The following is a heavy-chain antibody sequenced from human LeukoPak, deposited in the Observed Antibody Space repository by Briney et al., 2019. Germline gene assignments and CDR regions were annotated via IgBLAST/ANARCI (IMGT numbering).Heavy chain of an antibody. V-gene: IGHV3-30-3*01. CDR1: GFTFSSYS. D-gene: IGHD2-2*02. CDR3: ARVPGFCSSNSCYKMTIPFDY. J-gene: IGHJ4*02. Sequence: GSLRLSCAASGFTFSSYSMHWVRQAPGKGLEWVAVISYDGNKKYDAESVKGRFTISRDNSENTLYLQMNSLTTEDTAVYYCARVPGFCSSNSCYKMTIPFDYWGQGTLVTVSS. CDR2: ISYDGNKK.